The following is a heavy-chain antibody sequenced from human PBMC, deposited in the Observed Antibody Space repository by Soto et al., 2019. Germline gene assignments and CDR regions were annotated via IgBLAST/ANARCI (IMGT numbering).Heavy chain of an antibody. Sequence: EVRLVESGGGLVQPGGSLRLSCAGSGFIFSTYWMHWVRQAPGKGLVWVSRINNDGSTTYADSVKGRFTISRDNAKNTLYLQMNSLRAEDTAVYFCVRDMNYQPSDPWGLGTLVTVSS. CDR2: INNDGST. CDR3: VRDMNYQPSDP. V-gene: IGHV3-74*01. J-gene: IGHJ5*02. CDR1: GFIFSTYW. D-gene: IGHD1-7*01.